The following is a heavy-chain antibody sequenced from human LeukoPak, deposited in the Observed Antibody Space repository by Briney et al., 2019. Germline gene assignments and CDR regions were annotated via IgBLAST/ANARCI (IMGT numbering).Heavy chain of an antibody. CDR3: ARDQDDILTGSYYGMDV. CDR1: GFTFSSYS. J-gene: IGHJ6*02. D-gene: IGHD3-9*01. Sequence: GGSLRLSCAASGFTFSSYSMNWVRQAPGKGLEWVSYISSSSSTIYYADSVKGRFTISRDNAKNSLYLQMNSLRAEDTAVYYCARDQDDILTGSYYGMDVWGQGTTVTVSS. CDR2: ISSSSSTI. V-gene: IGHV3-48*01.